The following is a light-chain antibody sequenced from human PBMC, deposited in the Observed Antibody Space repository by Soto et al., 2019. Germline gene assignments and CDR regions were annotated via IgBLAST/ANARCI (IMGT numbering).Light chain of an antibody. V-gene: IGKV1-39*01. CDR3: QQSYTNPLS. CDR2: AAS. Sequence: IQMTQSPSSLSASVGDAVTITCRTSQDIHILLNWYQQKPGQAPKLLIYAASRLQGGVPSRFSGSGSGTAFTLTISSLQPEDFATYYCQQSYTNPLSFGGGTRVEI. CDR1: QDIHIL. J-gene: IGKJ4*01.